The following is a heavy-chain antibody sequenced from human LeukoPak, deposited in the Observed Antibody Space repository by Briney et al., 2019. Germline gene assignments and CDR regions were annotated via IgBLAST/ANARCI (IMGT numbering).Heavy chain of an antibody. D-gene: IGHD6-19*01. CDR2: ISWNSGSI. J-gene: IGHJ4*02. CDR1: GFTFDDYA. CDR3: AEVAVAGTGGFDY. V-gene: IGHV3-9*01. Sequence: GGSLRLSCAASGFTFDDYAMHWVRQAPGKGLEWVSGISWNSGSIGYADSVKGRFTISRDNAKNSLYLQMNSLRAEDTALYYCAEVAVAGTGGFDYWGQGTLVTVSS.